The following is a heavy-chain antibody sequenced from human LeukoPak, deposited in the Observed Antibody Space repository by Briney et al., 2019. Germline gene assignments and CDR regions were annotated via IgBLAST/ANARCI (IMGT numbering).Heavy chain of an antibody. CDR1: GFTFRSYG. D-gene: IGHD4-23*01. CDR3: ARKNYGGNFGAFDI. CDR2: ISGSGGTI. J-gene: IGHJ3*02. Sequence: PGRSLRLSCAASGFTFRSYGMHWVRQAPGKGLEWLSYISGSGGTIYYADSVKGRFTISRDNARNSLYLQMNSLRDEDTAVYYCARKNYGGNFGAFDIWGQGTMVTVSS. V-gene: IGHV3-48*02.